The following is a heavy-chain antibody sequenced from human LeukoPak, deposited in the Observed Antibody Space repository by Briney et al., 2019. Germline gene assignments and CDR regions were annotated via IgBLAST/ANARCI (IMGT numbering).Heavy chain of an antibody. D-gene: IGHD3-10*01. CDR3: AKDREYYYGSGSPDAFDI. CDR2: ISGSGGST. V-gene: IGHV3-23*01. J-gene: IGHJ3*02. CDR1: GFTFSSYA. Sequence: GGSLRLSCAASGFTFSSYAMSWVRQAPGKGLEWVSAISGSGGSTYYADSVKGRFTISRDNSENTLYLQMNSLRAEDTAVYYCAKDREYYYGSGSPDAFDIWGQGTMVTVSS.